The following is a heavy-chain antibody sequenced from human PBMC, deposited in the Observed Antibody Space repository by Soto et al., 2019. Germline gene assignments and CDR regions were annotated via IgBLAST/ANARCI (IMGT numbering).Heavy chain of an antibody. CDR3: AAALRVVTADYYYYYYGMDV. D-gene: IGHD2-21*02. CDR2: IVVGSGNT. CDR1: GFTFTSSA. J-gene: IGHJ6*02. Sequence: ASVKVSCKASGFTFTSSAVQWVRQARGQRLEWIGWIVVGSGNTNYAQKFQERVTITRDMSTSTAYMELSSLRSEDTAVYYCAAALRVVTADYYYYYYGMDVWGQGTTVTVSS. V-gene: IGHV1-58*01.